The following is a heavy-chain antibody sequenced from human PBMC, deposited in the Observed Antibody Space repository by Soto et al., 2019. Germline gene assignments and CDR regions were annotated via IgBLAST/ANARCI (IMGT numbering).Heavy chain of an antibody. J-gene: IGHJ5*02. CDR2: IIPIFGTA. V-gene: IGHV1-69*01. Sequence: QVQLVQSGAEVKKPGSSVKVSCKASGGTFSSYAISWVRQAPGQGLEWMGGIIPIFGTANYAQKFQGRVTITADESTSTAYMELSSPRSEDTAVYYCARVGYSGSYYNWFDPWGQGTLVTVSS. D-gene: IGHD1-26*01. CDR3: ARVGYSGSYYNWFDP. CDR1: GGTFSSYA.